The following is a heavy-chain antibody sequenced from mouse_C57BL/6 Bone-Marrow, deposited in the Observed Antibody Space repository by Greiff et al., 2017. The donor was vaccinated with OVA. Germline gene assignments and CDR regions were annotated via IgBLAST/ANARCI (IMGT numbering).Heavy chain of an antibody. J-gene: IGHJ1*03. V-gene: IGHV5-12*01. CDR3: ARHEGLYYGSSYGYFDV. CDR1: GFTFSDYY. Sequence: EVKLVESGGGLVQPGGSLKLSCAASGFTFSDYYMYWVRQTPEKRLEWVAYISNGGGSTYYPDTVKGRFTISRDNAKNTLYLQMSRLKSEDTAMYYCARHEGLYYGSSYGYFDVWGTGTTVTVSS. CDR2: ISNGGGST. D-gene: IGHD1-1*01.